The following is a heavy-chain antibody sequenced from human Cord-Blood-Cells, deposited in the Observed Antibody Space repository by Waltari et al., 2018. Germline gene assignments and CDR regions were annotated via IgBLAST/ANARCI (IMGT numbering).Heavy chain of an antibody. CDR1: GGSVSSGSYY. CDR2: IYYSGST. D-gene: IGHD3-3*01. Sequence: QVQLQESGPGLVKPSETLSLTCTVSGGSVSSGSYYWSWIRQPPGKGLEWIGYIYYSGSTNYNPSLKSRVTISVDTSKNQFSLKLSSVTAADTAVYYCSRGLLSTYYDFWSGYHDAFDIWGQGTMVTVSS. CDR3: SRGLLSTYYDFWSGYHDAFDI. V-gene: IGHV4-61*01. J-gene: IGHJ3*02.